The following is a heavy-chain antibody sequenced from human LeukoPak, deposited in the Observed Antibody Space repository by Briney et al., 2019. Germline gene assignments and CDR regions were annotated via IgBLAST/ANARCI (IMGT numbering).Heavy chain of an antibody. Sequence: GGSLRLSCAASGFTFSSYGMHWVRQAPGKGLEWVAVISYDGSNKYYADSVKGRFTISRDNSKNTLYLQMNSLRAEDTAVCYCAKPLFNSGYYNFDYWGQGTLVTVSS. CDR2: ISYDGSNK. J-gene: IGHJ4*02. CDR3: AKPLFNSGYYNFDY. V-gene: IGHV3-30*18. CDR1: GFTFSSYG. D-gene: IGHD3-22*01.